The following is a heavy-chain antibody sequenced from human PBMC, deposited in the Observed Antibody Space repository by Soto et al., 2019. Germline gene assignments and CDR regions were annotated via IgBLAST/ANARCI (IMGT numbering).Heavy chain of an antibody. Sequence: QVHLLESGGRLVKPGGSLRLSCAVSGFPFSDYYMTWLRQAPGKGLEWISSLRDGPGTITYAYSVKGRFTISRDNAKNSLYLQMNRLPAEDTGIYFCVRELHATRGVYYAYDSWCQGTRVTVSS. D-gene: IGHD3-16*01. CDR1: GFPFSDYY. CDR3: VRELHATRGVYYAYDS. J-gene: IGHJ5*02. V-gene: IGHV3-11*01. CDR2: LRDGPGTI.